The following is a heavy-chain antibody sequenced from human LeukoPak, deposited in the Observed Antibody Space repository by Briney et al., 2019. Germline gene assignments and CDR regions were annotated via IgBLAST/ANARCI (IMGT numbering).Heavy chain of an antibody. D-gene: IGHD3-22*01. Sequence: SETLSLTCTVSGGSISGSSYYWGWIRQPPGKGLEWIGSIYYSGSTYYNPSLKSRVTISVDTSKNQFSLKLNSVTAADTAVYYCASVYDSSGYYPFWGQGTLVTVSS. V-gene: IGHV4-39*01. CDR2: IYYSGST. CDR3: ASVYDSSGYYPF. CDR1: GGSISGSSYY. J-gene: IGHJ4*02.